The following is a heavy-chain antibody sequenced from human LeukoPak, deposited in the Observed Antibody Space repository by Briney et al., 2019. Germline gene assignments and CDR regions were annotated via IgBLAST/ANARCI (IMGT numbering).Heavy chain of an antibody. CDR3: ATHPYCSSTSCRLDYYYYMDV. CDR2: FDPEDGET. J-gene: IGHJ6*03. Sequence: ASVKVSCKVSGYTLTELSMHWVRQAPGKGLEWMGGFDPEDGETIYAQKFQGRVIMTEDTSTDTAYMELSSLRSEDTAVYYCATHPYCSSTSCRLDYYYYMDVWGKGTTVTVSS. V-gene: IGHV1-24*01. D-gene: IGHD2-2*01. CDR1: GYTLTELS.